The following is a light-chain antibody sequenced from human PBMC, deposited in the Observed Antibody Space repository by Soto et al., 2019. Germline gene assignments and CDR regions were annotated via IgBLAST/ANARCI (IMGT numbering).Light chain of an antibody. J-gene: IGKJ5*01. CDR3: QQSSSFPIT. V-gene: IGKV1-5*01. CDR2: DAS. CDR1: QSISNW. Sequence: DIQMTQSPSTLSASVGDRVTITCRASQSISNWLAWYQQKPGKAPKILIYDASSLESGVPSRFSGSGSGTEFTLTISSLQPDDFATYYCQQSSSFPITFGQGTRLEIK.